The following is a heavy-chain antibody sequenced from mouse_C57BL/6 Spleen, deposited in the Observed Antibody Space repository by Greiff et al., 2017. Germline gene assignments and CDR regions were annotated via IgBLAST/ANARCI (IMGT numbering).Heavy chain of an antibody. CDR3: ARRTNWDVDYFDY. Sequence: QVQLKESGAELARPGASVKMSCKASGYTFTSYTMHWVKQRPGQGLEWIGYINPSSGYTKYNQKFKDKATLTADKSSSTAYMQLSSLTSEDSAVYYCARRTNWDVDYFDYWGQGTTLTVSS. D-gene: IGHD4-1*02. J-gene: IGHJ2*01. V-gene: IGHV1-4*01. CDR2: INPSSGYT. CDR1: GYTFTSYT.